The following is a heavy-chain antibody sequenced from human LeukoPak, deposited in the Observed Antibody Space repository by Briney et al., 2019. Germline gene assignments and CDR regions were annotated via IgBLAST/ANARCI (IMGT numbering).Heavy chain of an antibody. CDR2: IYYTGST. V-gene: IGHV4-39*01. CDR3: ARLWGATHFDY. Sequence: SEPLSLTCTVSGGSINSSSYYWGWIRQPPGKGLEWIGTIYYTGSTYYNLSLESRVFMSADTSNNQCSLKLNSVTAADTAVYYCARLWGATHFDYWGQGALVTVSS. J-gene: IGHJ4*02. CDR1: GGSINSSSYY. D-gene: IGHD1-26*01.